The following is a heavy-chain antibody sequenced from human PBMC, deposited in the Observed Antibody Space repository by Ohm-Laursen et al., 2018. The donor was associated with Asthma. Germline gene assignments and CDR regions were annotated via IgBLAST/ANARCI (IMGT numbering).Heavy chain of an antibody. CDR1: GGSISSGHYY. V-gene: IGHV4-31*03. D-gene: IGHD3-10*01. Sequence: TLSLTCTVSGGSISSGHYYWTWIRQHPGKGLEWIGNIHYSGSTIYNPSLESRLTISVDTSKNQFSLNLSPVTAADTALYYCARDGRLRGSFDYWGQGTLVTVSS. CDR3: ARDGRLRGSFDY. J-gene: IGHJ4*02. CDR2: IHYSGST.